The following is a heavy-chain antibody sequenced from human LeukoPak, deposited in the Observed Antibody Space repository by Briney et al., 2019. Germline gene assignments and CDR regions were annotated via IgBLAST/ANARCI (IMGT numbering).Heavy chain of an antibody. CDR2: NSSSSSYI. V-gene: IGHV3-21*01. J-gene: IGHJ4*02. CDR3: ATYSNLLDFDY. D-gene: IGHD4-11*01. CDR1: GFTFSSYS. Sequence: KPGGRLRLSCAASGFTFSSYSMNWVRQAPGKGLEWVSSNSSSSSYIYYGDSVKGRFTIPRDNDKNSLYLQMNSLRAEDTAVYHCATYSNLLDFDYWGQGTLVTVSS.